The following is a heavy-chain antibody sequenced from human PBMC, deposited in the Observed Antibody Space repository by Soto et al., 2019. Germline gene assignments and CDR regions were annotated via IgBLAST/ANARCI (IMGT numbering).Heavy chain of an antibody. V-gene: IGHV1-69*01. D-gene: IGHD3-22*01. CDR1: GTTFDSFT. CDR3: AREDDTTGHYSWFDP. CDR2: FVPMFGSA. Sequence: QVQLVQSGAEVKKPGSSVKVSCKPSGTTFDSFTFAWVRQAPGQGLEWMGGFVPMFGSASIAQRFQGRVSITADASTGTGYMALSDLRSDDSAIYYCAREDDTTGHYSWFDPWGPGTLVTVSS. J-gene: IGHJ5*02.